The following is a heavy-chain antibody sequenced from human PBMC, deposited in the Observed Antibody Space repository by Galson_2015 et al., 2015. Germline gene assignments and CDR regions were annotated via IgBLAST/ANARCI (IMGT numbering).Heavy chain of an antibody. CDR2: ISGSGGST. J-gene: IGHJ6*02. Sequence: SLRLSCAASGFTFSSYAMSWVRQAPGKGLEWVSSISGSGGSTYYADSVKGRFTISRDNSKNTLYLQMNSLRAEDTAVYYCAKDTGKVVTPGGENCYGMDAWGQGTPVTVSS. V-gene: IGHV3-23*01. D-gene: IGHD4-23*01. CDR3: AKDTGKVVTPGGENCYGMDA. CDR1: GFTFSSYA.